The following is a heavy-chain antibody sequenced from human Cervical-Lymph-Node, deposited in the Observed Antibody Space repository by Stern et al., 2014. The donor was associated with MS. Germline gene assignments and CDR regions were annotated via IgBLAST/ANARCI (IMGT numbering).Heavy chain of an antibody. CDR3: ARQTTGWASDV. CDR2: IYPGDSET. D-gene: IGHD6-19*01. CDR1: GYKFSIYW. J-gene: IGHJ4*02. V-gene: IGHV5-51*01. Sequence: MQLVQSGAELIRPGESLKISCKGSGYKFSIYWIAWVRQMPGKGLEWMGIIYPGDSETRYSPSFQGQVTMSADKSTSTAYLQWSSLNASDTAMYFCARQTTGWASDVWGQGTLVTVSS.